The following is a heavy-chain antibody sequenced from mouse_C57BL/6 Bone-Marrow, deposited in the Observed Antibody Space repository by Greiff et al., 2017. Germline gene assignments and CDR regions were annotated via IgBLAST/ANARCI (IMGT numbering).Heavy chain of an antibody. CDR3: ARRSNHGFAY. CDR2: IHPNSGST. J-gene: IGHJ3*01. CDR1: GYTFTSYW. D-gene: IGHD2-5*01. V-gene: IGHV1-64*01. Sequence: QVQLQQPGAELVKPGASVKLSCKASGYTFTSYWMHWVKQRPGQGLEWIGMIHPNSGSTNYNEKFKSKATLTVDKSSSTAYMQLSSLTSEDSAVYYCARRSNHGFAYWGQGTLVTVSA.